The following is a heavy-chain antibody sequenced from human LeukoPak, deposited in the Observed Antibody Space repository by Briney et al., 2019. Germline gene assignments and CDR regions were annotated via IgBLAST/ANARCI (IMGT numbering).Heavy chain of an antibody. CDR1: GHIFISYY. D-gene: IGHD5-24*01. CDR2: INPSDGTT. V-gene: IGHV1-46*01. Sequence: ASVKVSCKASGHIFISYYIHWVRQAPGQGLEWIGVINPSDGTTNYAQKFQGRVTMTRDTSATTVYLDLSGLTFEDTAVYYCASDVAREFDDWGQGTLVTVSS. CDR3: ASDVAREFDD. J-gene: IGHJ4*02.